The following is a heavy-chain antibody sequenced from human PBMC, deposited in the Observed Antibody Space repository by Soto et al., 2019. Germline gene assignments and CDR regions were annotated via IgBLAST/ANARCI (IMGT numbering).Heavy chain of an antibody. D-gene: IGHD3-10*01. J-gene: IGHJ4*02. V-gene: IGHV1-2*02. CDR3: ARAVHTMVQGVRFRVDQ. CDR2: INPNGGGT. CDR1: GYTFTAYY. Sequence: QVQLVQSGAEMKKPGASVKVSCESSGYTFTAYYIHWVRQAPGHGLEWMGWINPNGGGTKYAQKFQGRVTMTSDTSINTAYMELTSLTYDDTAVYYCARAVHTMVQGVRFRVDQWGQGSLVTISS.